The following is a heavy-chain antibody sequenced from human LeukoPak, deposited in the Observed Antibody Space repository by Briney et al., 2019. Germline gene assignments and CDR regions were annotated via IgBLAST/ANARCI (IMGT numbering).Heavy chain of an antibody. J-gene: IGHJ4*02. CDR2: INHSGST. V-gene: IGHV4-34*01. CDR1: GGSFSGYY. Sequence: PSETLSLTCAVYGGSFSGYYWRWIRQPPGKGLEWIGEINHSGSTNYNPSLKSRVTISVDTSKNQFSLKLSSVTAADTAVYYCARGGRASYYGSAGETKDYYWGQGTLVTVSS. D-gene: IGHD3-22*01. CDR3: ARGGRASYYGSAGETKDYY.